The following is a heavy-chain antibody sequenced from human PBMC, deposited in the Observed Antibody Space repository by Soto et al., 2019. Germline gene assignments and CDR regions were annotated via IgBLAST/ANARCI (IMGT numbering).Heavy chain of an antibody. D-gene: IGHD2-15*01. V-gene: IGHV1-69*13. CDR2: IIPIFGTA. J-gene: IGHJ5*02. Sequence: ASVKVSCKASGGTFSSYAISWVRQAPGQGLEWMGGIIPIFGTANYAQKFQGRVTITADESTSTAYMELSSLRSEDTAVYYCARDGLYCSGGSCYKGWFDPWGQGTLVTVSS. CDR1: GGTFSSYA. CDR3: ARDGLYCSGGSCYKGWFDP.